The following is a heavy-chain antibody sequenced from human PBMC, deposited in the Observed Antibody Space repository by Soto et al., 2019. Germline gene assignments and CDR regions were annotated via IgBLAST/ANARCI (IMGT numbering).Heavy chain of an antibody. D-gene: IGHD2-2*01. J-gene: IGHJ4*02. CDR1: GVTFAHAW. V-gene: IGHV3-15*01. Sequence: EVQLVESGGGLVEPGGSLKISCGTSGVTFAHAWMNWVRQAPGKGLQWVGRITSKSDGGTPDYAAPVKGRFTISRDDSENKVCLQMTSLKTEDTAVYFCTAAYGDYASDYWGQGTLVVVSS. CDR3: TAAYGDYASDY. CDR2: ITSKSDGGTP.